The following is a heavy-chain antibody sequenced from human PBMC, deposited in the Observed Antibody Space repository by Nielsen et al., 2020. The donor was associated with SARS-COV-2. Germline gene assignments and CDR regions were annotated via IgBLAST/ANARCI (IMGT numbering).Heavy chain of an antibody. CDR3: ARGKQILRYFDWLSYWFDP. D-gene: IGHD3-9*01. Sequence: WIRQPPGKGLERIGSIYHSGSTNYNPSLKSRVTISVDTSKNQFSLKLSSVTAADTAVYYCARGKQILRYFDWLSYWFDPWGQGTLVTVSS. V-gene: IGHV4-34*01. CDR2: IYHSGST. J-gene: IGHJ5*02.